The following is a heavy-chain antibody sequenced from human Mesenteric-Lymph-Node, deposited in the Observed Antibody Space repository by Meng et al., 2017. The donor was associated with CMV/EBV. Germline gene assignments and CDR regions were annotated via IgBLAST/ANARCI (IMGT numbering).Heavy chain of an antibody. CDR2: IYYSGST. CDR3: ARAPLMSSTSCYHGCWFFDL. V-gene: IGHV4-59*01. D-gene: IGHD2-2*01. CDR1: GGSMNSYE. Sequence: SETLSLTCNVSGGSMNSYEWSWIRQPPGKGLEWIGYIYYSGSTNYNPSLKSRVTISVDTSKSHFSLKLTSVTAADTAVYYCARAPLMSSTSCYHGCWFFDLWGRGTLVTVSS. J-gene: IGHJ2*01.